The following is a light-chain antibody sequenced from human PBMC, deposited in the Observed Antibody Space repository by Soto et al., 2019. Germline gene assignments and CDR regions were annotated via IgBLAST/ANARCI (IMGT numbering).Light chain of an antibody. Sequence: QSVLTQSPSASASLGASVKVTCTLSSGHSSYAIAWHQQQPEKGPRYLMKLNSDGSHSKGDGIPDRFSGSSSGAERYLTISSLQSEDEADYYCQTWGTGIRVFGGGTKVTVL. CDR2: LNSDGSH. V-gene: IGLV4-69*01. CDR3: QTWGTGIRV. J-gene: IGLJ3*02. CDR1: SGHSSYA.